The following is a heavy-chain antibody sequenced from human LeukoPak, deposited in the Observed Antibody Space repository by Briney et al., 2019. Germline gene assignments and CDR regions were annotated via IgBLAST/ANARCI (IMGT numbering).Heavy chain of an antibody. CDR1: GGSFSGYY. D-gene: IGHD3-10*01. CDR3: ARGPRGMVRGVMSRNWFDP. V-gene: IGHV4-59*12. Sequence: SETLSLTCVVSGGSFSGYYWSWIRQPPGKGLEWIGYIYYSGSTNYNASLRSRVTISVDTSKNQFSLKLSSVTAADTAVYYCARGPRGMVRGVMSRNWFDPWGQGTLVTVSS. J-gene: IGHJ5*02. CDR2: IYYSGST.